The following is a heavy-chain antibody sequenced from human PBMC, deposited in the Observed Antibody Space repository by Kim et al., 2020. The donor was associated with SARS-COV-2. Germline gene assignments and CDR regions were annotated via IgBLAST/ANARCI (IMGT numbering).Heavy chain of an antibody. J-gene: IGHJ4*02. V-gene: IGHV4-31*02. Sequence: NPPLKSRVTISVDTSKNQFSRKLSSVTAADTAVYYCGGGTGTYRGLGVDYWGQGTLVTVSS. D-gene: IGHD1-7*01. CDR3: GGGTGTYRGLGVDY.